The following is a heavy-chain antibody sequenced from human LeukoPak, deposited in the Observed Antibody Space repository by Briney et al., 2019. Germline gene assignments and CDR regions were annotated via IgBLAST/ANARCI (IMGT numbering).Heavy chain of an antibody. Sequence: PGGSLRPSCAASGFAFNNYAMSWVRQAPGKGLEWVSSLSRSGASTYYADSVKGRFTISRDSSKNVVDLQMNSLRAEDTAVYYCAKLDMPRGVFQDSNFDNWGQGTLVTVSA. D-gene: IGHD3-10*01. CDR3: AKLDMPRGVFQDSNFDN. J-gene: IGHJ4*02. CDR1: GFAFNNYA. CDR2: LSRSGAST. V-gene: IGHV3-23*01.